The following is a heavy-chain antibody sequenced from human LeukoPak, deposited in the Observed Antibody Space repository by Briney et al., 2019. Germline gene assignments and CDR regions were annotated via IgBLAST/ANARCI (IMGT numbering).Heavy chain of an antibody. J-gene: IGHJ1*01. Sequence: GGSLRLSCAASGFTFSSYGMHWVRQAPGKGLEWVAVIWYDGSNKYYADSVKGRFTISRDNSKNTLYLQMNSLRAEDTAVYYCAKGSAVWGSYHSWPEYFQHWGQGTLVTVSS. CDR1: GFTFSSYG. CDR3: AKGSAVWGSYHSWPEYFQH. CDR2: IWYDGSNK. V-gene: IGHV3-33*06. D-gene: IGHD3-16*02.